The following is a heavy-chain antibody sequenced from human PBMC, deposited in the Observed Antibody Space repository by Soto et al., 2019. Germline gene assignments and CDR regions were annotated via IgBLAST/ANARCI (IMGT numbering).Heavy chain of an antibody. CDR1: GDSNGSGNKN. Sequence: SDPLSLTCTFSGDSNGSGNKNWQKIQQAPGKCLEWIVYIFSSGTTSYNPSLKSRLTMSLDTSQNQFALKLNSVTAADTAVYFCARVPSPFDFYYAMDVWGQGTTVT. D-gene: IGHD3-16*01. J-gene: IGHJ6*02. V-gene: IGHV4-30-4*02. CDR3: ARVPSPFDFYYAMDV. CDR2: IFSSGTT.